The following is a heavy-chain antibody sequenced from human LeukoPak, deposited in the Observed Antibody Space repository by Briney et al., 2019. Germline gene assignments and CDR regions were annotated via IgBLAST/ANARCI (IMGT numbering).Heavy chain of an antibody. CDR3: ERAHEKTYDFWSGYSFLTNAFDI. V-gene: IGHV3-48*03. CDR2: VSSSGSTI. J-gene: IGHJ3*02. D-gene: IGHD3-3*01. CDR1: GFTFSTFD. Sequence: GGSLRLSCAASGFTFSTFDMNWVRQAPGKGLEWVSFVSSSGSTIYYADSVKGRFTISRDNAKNSLYLQMNSLRAEDTAVYYFERAHEKTYDFWSGYSFLTNAFDIWGQGTMVTVSS.